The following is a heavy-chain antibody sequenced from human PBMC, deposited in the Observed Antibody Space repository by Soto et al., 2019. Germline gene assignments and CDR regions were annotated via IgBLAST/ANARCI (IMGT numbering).Heavy chain of an antibody. J-gene: IGHJ4*02. CDR2: IRNNGIST. V-gene: IGHV3-64D*06. CDR3: VKGGTSVSSAGFDY. D-gene: IGHD3-22*01. Sequence: GGSLRLSCSASGFTFSSYSMHWVRQAPGKGLEFVSVIRNNGISTYYADSVKGRFTISRDNSKNTLSLQMRSLRPEDTAVYYCVKGGTSVSSAGFDYWGQGTLVTVSS. CDR1: GFTFSSYS.